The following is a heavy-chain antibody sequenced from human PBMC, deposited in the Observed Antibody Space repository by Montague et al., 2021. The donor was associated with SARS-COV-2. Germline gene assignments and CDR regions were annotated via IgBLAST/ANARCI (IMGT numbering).Heavy chain of an antibody. CDR2: INHSGST. D-gene: IGHD4-11*01. CDR1: GGSFSGYY. Sequence: SETRSLTCAVYGGSFSGYYWTWIRQSPRKGLEWIGEINHSGSTNYNPSLKSRVTISVDTSKNQFPLKLSSVTAADTAVYYCACGEITTRGLIYYYGMDVWGQGTTVTVSS. CDR3: ACGEITTRGLIYYYGMDV. J-gene: IGHJ6*02. V-gene: IGHV4-34*01.